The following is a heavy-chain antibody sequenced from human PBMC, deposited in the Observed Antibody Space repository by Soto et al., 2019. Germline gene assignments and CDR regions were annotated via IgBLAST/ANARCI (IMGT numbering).Heavy chain of an antibody. Sequence: SVKVSCKASGGTFSSYAISWVRQAPGQGLEWMGGIIPIFGTANYAQKFQGRVTITADESTSTAYMELSSLRSEDTAVYYCAKNYYDSSGYYYSDYWGQGTLVTVSS. CDR1: GGTFSSYA. CDR2: IIPIFGTA. D-gene: IGHD3-22*01. V-gene: IGHV1-69*13. J-gene: IGHJ4*02. CDR3: AKNYYDSSGYYYSDY.